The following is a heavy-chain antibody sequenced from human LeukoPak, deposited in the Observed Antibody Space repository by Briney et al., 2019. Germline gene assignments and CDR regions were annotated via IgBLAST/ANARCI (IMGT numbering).Heavy chain of an antibody. CDR1: GFTFSGHW. V-gene: IGHV3-7*01. CDR3: TRDRSRAEDD. CDR2: INQGGSDK. D-gene: IGHD1-14*01. Sequence: GGSLRLSCAASGFTFSGHWMSWVRQAPGKGLEWVANINQGGSDKYYVNSVKGRFTISRDNANNLLYLQMNSLRGEDTAVYYCTRDRSRAEDDWGQGTLVTVSS. J-gene: IGHJ4*02.